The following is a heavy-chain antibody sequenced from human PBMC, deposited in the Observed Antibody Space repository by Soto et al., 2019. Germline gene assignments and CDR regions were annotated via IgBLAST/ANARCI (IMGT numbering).Heavy chain of an antibody. V-gene: IGHV4-38-2*01. CDR2: IYHSGST. CDR1: GYSISSGYY. D-gene: IGHD2-2*01. J-gene: IGHJ4*02. Sequence: PSETLSLTCAVSGYSISSGYYWGWIRQPPGKGLEWIGSIYHSGSTYYNPSLKSRVTISVDTSKNQFSLKLSSVTAADTAVYYCASLSPMVPADRVAYWGQGTLVTVSS. CDR3: ASLSPMVPADRVAY.